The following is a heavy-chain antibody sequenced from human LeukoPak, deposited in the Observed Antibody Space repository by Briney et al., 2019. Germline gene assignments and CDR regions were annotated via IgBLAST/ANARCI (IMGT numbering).Heavy chain of an antibody. Sequence: GGSLRLSCAASGFTFSSYAMSWVRQAPGKGLEWVSAISDSGGSTYYADSVKGRFTISRDNSKNTLYLQMDSLRAEDTAVYYCAKSPSGYMVRGVHVDYWGQGTLVTVSS. D-gene: IGHD3-10*01. J-gene: IGHJ4*02. V-gene: IGHV3-23*01. CDR1: GFTFSSYA. CDR3: AKSPSGYMVRGVHVDY. CDR2: ISDSGGST.